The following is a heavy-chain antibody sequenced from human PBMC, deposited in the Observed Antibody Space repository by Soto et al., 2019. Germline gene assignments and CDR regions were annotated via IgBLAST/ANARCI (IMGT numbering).Heavy chain of an antibody. D-gene: IGHD3-10*01. V-gene: IGHV1-46*01. CDR3: ARVAMVRGVSEYYGMDV. Sequence: SVKVSCKPSVYTLTSYYMHVVRQAPGQGLEWMGIINPSGGSTSYEQKFQGRVTMTRDTSTSTVYMELSRLRSEATAVYYCARVAMVRGVSEYYGMDVWGQGTAVTVSS. CDR2: INPSGGST. J-gene: IGHJ6*02. CDR1: VYTLTSYY.